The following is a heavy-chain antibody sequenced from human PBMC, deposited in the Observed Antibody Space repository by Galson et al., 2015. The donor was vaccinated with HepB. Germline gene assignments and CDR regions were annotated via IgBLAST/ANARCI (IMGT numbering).Heavy chain of an antibody. CDR1: GDSVSSNSAA. V-gene: IGHV6-1*01. J-gene: IGHJ6*02. CDR3: ARDRFSSSWKPYYYYYGMDV. Sequence: CAISGDSVSSNSAAWNWIRQSPSRGLEWLGRTYYRSKWYNDYAVSVKSRITINPDTSKNQFSLQLNSVTPEDTAVYYCARDRFSSSWKPYYYYYGMDVWGPGTTVTVSS. D-gene: IGHD6-13*01. CDR2: TYYRSKWYN.